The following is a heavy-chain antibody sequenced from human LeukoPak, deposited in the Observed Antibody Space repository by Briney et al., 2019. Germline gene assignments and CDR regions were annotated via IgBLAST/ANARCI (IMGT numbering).Heavy chain of an antibody. Sequence: SVKVSCKASGGTFSNYAISWVRQAPGQGLEWMGGIIPIFGTANYAQKFKGRVTITADESTYTAYMELSSLRSEDTAVYYCARGWLAENMVVTPYNYWGQGTRVTVSS. CDR1: GGTFSNYA. D-gene: IGHD4-23*01. CDR2: IIPIFGTA. CDR3: ARGWLAENMVVTPYNY. J-gene: IGHJ4*02. V-gene: IGHV1-69*13.